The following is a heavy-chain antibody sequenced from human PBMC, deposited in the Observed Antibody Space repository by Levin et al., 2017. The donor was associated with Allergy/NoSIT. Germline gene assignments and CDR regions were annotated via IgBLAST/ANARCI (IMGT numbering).Heavy chain of an antibody. V-gene: IGHV3-73*01. CDR3: VRQPTCNGGSCHHYYYYMDV. Sequence: GESLKISCAASGFPFSDFEMHWVRQASGKGLEWVGRIRGKGNSYATAYAASVKGRFIISRDDSKNTAYLQMNSLKTEDTAEYYCVRQPTCNGGSCHHYYYYMDVWGRGTTVTVSS. D-gene: IGHD2-15*01. CDR2: IRGKGNSYAT. CDR1: GFPFSDFE. J-gene: IGHJ6*03.